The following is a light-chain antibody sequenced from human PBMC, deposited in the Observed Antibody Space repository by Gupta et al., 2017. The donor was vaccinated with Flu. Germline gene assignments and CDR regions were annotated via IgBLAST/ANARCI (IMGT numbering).Light chain of an antibody. CDR1: QSISRY. CDR3: QQSYSTLMYS. V-gene: IGKV1-39*01. Sequence: DIQMTQSPSSLSASVGDRVTITCRASQSISRYLNWYQQKPGEAPKLLIYAASSLQSGVPSRFSGSGSGTDFTLTISSRQPEDFATYYCQQSYSTLMYSFGRGTKLEIK. CDR2: AAS. J-gene: IGKJ2*03.